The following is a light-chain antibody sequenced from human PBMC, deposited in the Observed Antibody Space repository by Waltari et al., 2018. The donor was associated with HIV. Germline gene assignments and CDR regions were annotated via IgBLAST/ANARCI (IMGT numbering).Light chain of an antibody. J-gene: IGLJ3*02. Sequence: QSVLTQPPSVSAAPGQKVTISCSGSSSNIGNNYVSWYQQLPGTAPKLLIYDINKRPSGIPDRFSGSKSGTSATLGITGLQTGDEADYYCGTWDSSLSARVFGGGTKLTVL. CDR3: GTWDSSLSARV. CDR1: SSNIGNNY. CDR2: DIN. V-gene: IGLV1-51*01.